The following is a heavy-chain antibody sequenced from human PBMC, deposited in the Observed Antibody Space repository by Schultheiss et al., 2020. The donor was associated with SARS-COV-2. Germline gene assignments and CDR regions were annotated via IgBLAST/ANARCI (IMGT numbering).Heavy chain of an antibody. J-gene: IGHJ6*02. CDR3: ARLGRDGYNRYYYYGMDV. Sequence: LRLSCAISGDSVCNNSVTWNWIRQSPSRGLEWLGRTYYRSKRYNDYAVSVKSRITINPDTSKNQFSLQLNSVTPEDTAVYYCARLGRDGYNRYYYYGMDVWGQGTTVTVSS. CDR1: GDSVCNNSVT. D-gene: IGHD5-24*01. CDR2: TYYRSKRYN. V-gene: IGHV6-1*01.